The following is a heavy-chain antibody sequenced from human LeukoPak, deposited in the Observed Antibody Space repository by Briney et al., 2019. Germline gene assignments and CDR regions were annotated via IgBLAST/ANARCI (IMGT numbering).Heavy chain of an antibody. CDR3: ARHHQTNGYYFDY. V-gene: IGHV4-59*08. J-gene: IGHJ4*02. D-gene: IGHD3-16*01. CDR2: IYYSGST. CDR1: GGSISSYY. Sequence: ASETLSLTCTVSGGSISSYYWSWIRQPPGKGLEWIGYIYYSGSTNYNPSLKSRVTISVDTSKNQFSLKLISVTAADTAMYYCARHHQTNGYYFDYWGQGALVAVSS.